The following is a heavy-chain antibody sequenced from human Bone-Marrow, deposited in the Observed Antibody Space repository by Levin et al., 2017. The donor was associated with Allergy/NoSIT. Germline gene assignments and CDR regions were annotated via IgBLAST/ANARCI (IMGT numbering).Heavy chain of an antibody. D-gene: IGHD3-3*01. Sequence: GGSLRLSCAASGFTFSNAWVNWVRQAPGKGLEWVGHIKSKTDGGTTDYAAPVKGRFTISRDDSENTLYLQMNSLKTEDTAVYYCTTDKPEYDFWSGYYLFDYWGQGTLVTVSS. J-gene: IGHJ4*02. CDR1: GFTFSNAW. CDR3: TTDKPEYDFWSGYYLFDY. CDR2: IKSKTDGGTT. V-gene: IGHV3-15*01.